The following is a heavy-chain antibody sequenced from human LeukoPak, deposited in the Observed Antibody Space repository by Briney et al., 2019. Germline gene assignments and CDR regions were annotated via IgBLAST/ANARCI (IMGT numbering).Heavy chain of an antibody. CDR1: GFTFSGYL. J-gene: IGHJ4*02. V-gene: IGHV3-74*03. D-gene: IGHD6-6*01. CDR3: AREPRH. CDR2: INSDGSSR. Sequence: GGTLRLTCAASGFTFSGYLRHWIRQAPGKGLVWVSRINSDGSSRTYADFMKGRFTNSRDNAKNMVFLQMNSLRPDDTAVYYCAREPRHWGQGTLVTVSS.